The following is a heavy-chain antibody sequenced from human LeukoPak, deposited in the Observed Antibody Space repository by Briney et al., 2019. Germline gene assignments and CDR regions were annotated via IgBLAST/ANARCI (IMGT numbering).Heavy chain of an antibody. CDR1: GFTFSSYD. D-gene: IGHD6-19*01. Sequence: GGALRLSCAASGFTFSSYDMTWVRQAPGRGLEWVSSIRPSGDNTYYGDSVKGRFTIPRDNSKNTVYLQMNNMRVDDTAVYYCARVAGWHWFDPWGQGALVTVSS. CDR2: IRPSGDNT. J-gene: IGHJ5*02. V-gene: IGHV3-23*01. CDR3: ARVAGWHWFDP.